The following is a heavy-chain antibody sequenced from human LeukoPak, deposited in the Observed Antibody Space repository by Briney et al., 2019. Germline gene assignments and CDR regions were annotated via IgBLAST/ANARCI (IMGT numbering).Heavy chain of an antibody. J-gene: IGHJ5*02. V-gene: IGHV5-51*01. D-gene: IGHD2-2*01. CDR3: ARHGGRDIVVVPAAQEGYNWFDP. Sequence: GASLKISCKGSGYSFTSYWIGWVRQMPGKGLEWMGIIYPGDSDTRYSPSFQGQVTISADKSISTAYLQWSSLKASDTAMYYCARHGGRDIVVVPAAQEGYNWFDPWGQGTLVTVSS. CDR2: IYPGDSDT. CDR1: GYSFTSYW.